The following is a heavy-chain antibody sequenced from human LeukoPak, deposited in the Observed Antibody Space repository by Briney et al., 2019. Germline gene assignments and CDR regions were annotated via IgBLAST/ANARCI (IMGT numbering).Heavy chain of an antibody. J-gene: IGHJ4*02. CDR2: IGTPDGNT. D-gene: IGHD4-23*01. CDR1: GFTFRNYA. Sequence: GGSLRLSCAASGFTFRNYAMTWVRQAPGKGLEWVSVIGTPDGNTHYADSVRGRFTISRDNSKNTLYLQMNSLRVEDTAVYYCARGRPHGNDYWGQGTLVTVSS. CDR3: ARGRPHGNDY. V-gene: IGHV3-23*01.